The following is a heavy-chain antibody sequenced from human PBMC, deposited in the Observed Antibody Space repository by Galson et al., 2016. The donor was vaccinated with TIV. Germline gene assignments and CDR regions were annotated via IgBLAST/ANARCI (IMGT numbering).Heavy chain of an antibody. J-gene: IGHJ6*02. CDR3: ARDRGSMTMILVVDYYYGMDV. Sequence: SVKVSCKASGYTFSKYGISWVRRAPGQGLEWMGWISGHSGNTDYARKFQGRLVMTTDTSTGTAFMEVRSLTSDDTAVYYCARDRGSMTMILVVDYYYGMDVWGQGTTVTVPS. D-gene: IGHD3-22*01. CDR2: ISGHSGNT. V-gene: IGHV1-18*04. CDR1: GYTFSKYG.